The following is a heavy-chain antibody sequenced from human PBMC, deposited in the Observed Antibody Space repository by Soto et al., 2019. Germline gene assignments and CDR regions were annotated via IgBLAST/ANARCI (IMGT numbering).Heavy chain of an antibody. V-gene: IGHV1-2*04. J-gene: IGHJ6*02. CDR3: AREPFSRDYGEYGMDV. D-gene: IGHD4-17*01. Sequence: ASVKVSCKASGYTFTGYYMHWVRQAPGQGLEWMGWINPNSGGTNYAQKFQGWVTMTRGTSISTAYMELSRLRSDDTAVYYCAREPFSRDYGEYGMDVWGQGTTVTVSS. CDR2: INPNSGGT. CDR1: GYTFTGYY.